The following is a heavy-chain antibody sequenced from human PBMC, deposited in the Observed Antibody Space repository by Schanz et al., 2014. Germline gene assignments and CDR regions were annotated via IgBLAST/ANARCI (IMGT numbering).Heavy chain of an antibody. CDR3: ARGRGFYDY. J-gene: IGHJ4*02. CDR2: IIPVLNIA. V-gene: IGHV1-69*02. Sequence: QLQLVQSGAEVKKPESSVKVSCKLSGGTFSSYTISWMRQAPGQGLEWMGKIIPVLNIATYAQRFQGRVSITADTSTNTAYMELSSLTSEDTAVHYCARGRGFYDYWGQGTLVTVSS. CDR1: GGTFSSYT. D-gene: IGHD3-10*01.